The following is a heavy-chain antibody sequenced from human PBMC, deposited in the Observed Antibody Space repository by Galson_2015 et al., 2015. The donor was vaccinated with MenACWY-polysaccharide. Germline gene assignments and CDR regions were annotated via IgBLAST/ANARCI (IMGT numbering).Heavy chain of an antibody. CDR2: INHSGST. D-gene: IGHD6-19*01. CDR1: GGSISSYY. CDR3: ARAIAVAGQRRDFDL. J-gene: IGHJ2*01. Sequence: ETLSLTCTVSGGSISSYYWNWIRQPPGKGLEWVGYINHSGSTNHNPSLKSRVTMSVDTSKNLFSLNLTSVTDADTAVYYCARAIAVAGQRRDFDLWGRGTLVTVSS. V-gene: IGHV4-59*01.